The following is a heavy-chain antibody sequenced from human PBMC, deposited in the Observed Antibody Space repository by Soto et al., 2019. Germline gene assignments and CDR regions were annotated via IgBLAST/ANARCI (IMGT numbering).Heavy chain of an antibody. CDR1: GFTFSSYA. CDR3: AKGPIFGVENIYDY. Sequence: DVQLLESGGDLVQPGGSLRLSCAASGFTFSSYAMSWVRQAPGKGLEWVSSMSGAGRSSYDADSVKGRFTISRDNSKNTIYLQMNNLRAEDTDLYYCAKGPIFGVENIYDYWGQGTLVTVSS. D-gene: IGHD3-3*01. CDR2: MSGAGRSS. J-gene: IGHJ4*02. V-gene: IGHV3-23*01.